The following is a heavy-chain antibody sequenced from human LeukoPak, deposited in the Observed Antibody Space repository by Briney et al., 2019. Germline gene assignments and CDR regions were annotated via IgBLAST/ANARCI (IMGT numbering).Heavy chain of an antibody. Sequence: GGSLRLSCAASGFTFSSYWMHWVRQAPGKGLVWVSRINSDGSSTSYADSVKGRFTISRDNAKNTLYLQMNSLRAEDTAVYYCAKDKGQGGSYYGGQYYFDYWGQGTLVTVSS. J-gene: IGHJ4*02. D-gene: IGHD1-26*01. CDR3: AKDKGQGGSYYGGQYYFDY. CDR1: GFTFSSYW. V-gene: IGHV3-74*01. CDR2: INSDGSST.